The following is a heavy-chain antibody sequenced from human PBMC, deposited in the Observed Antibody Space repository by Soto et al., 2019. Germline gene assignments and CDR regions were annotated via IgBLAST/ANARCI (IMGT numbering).Heavy chain of an antibody. CDR3: ARGRFMVRGVADY. CDR1: GGSFSGYY. J-gene: IGHJ4*02. CDR2: INHSGST. Sequence: SETLSLTCAVYGGSFSGYYWSWIRQPPGKGLEWIGEINHSGSTNYNPSLKSRVTISVDTSKNQFSLKLSSVTAADTAVYYCARGRFMVRGVADYWGQGTLVTVSS. D-gene: IGHD3-10*01. V-gene: IGHV4-34*01.